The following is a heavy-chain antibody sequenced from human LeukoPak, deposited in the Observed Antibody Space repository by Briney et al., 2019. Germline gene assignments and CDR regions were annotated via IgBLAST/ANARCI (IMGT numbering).Heavy chain of an antibody. CDR1: GGSFSGNY. CDR3: ARVPDFIARPCDS. J-gene: IGHJ4*02. V-gene: IGHV4-34*01. D-gene: IGHD2-21*01. Sequence: SETLSLTCAVYGGSFSGNYWTLIRQTPGRGLEWIGESSPTGDITGYNPSLRGRATISVDSSKKQFSLKLTSVTAPDTGVYYCARVPDFIARPCDSWGPGTLVTVSS. CDR2: SSPTGDIT.